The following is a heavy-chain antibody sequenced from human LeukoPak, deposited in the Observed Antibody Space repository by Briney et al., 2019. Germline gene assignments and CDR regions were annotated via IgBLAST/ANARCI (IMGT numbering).Heavy chain of an antibody. J-gene: IGHJ6*03. CDR1: GFIFSSYA. D-gene: IGHD3-3*01. CDR2: ISSNGGST. V-gene: IGHV3-64*01. CDR3: TRAIRFLDWSYLYYYMDV. Sequence: GGSLRLSCAGSGFIFSSYAMHWVRQAPGKGLEYISTISSNGGSTYYANSVKGRFTISRGNSQNTLYLQMGSLGPDDMAVYYCTRAIRFLDWSYLYYYMDVWGKGTTVTVSS.